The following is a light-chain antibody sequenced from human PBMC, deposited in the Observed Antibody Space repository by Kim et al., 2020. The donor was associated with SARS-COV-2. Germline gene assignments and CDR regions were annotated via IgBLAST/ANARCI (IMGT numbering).Light chain of an antibody. Sequence: GKKVTISCTRSRGSIDDNYVQWYQQRPGGVPTTVIYEDDQRPSGVSDRFSGSIDNSSNSASLTISGLRTEDEADYYCQSYNRDNVLFGGGTQLTVL. V-gene: IGLV6-57*03. CDR3: QSYNRDNVL. J-gene: IGLJ2*01. CDR2: EDD. CDR1: RGSIDDNY.